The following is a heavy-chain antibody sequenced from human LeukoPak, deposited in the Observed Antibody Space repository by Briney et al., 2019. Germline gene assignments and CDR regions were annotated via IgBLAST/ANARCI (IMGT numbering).Heavy chain of an antibody. Sequence: PGGSLRLSCAASGVTFSNAWMSWVRQAPGKGLEWVGRIKSKTDGGTTDYAAPVKGRSTISRDGSKNTLYLQMNSLKTEDTAVYYCTTDETATNEDYYYYGMDVWGKGTTVTVSS. CDR1: GVTFSNAW. V-gene: IGHV3-15*01. CDR2: IKSKTDGGTT. D-gene: IGHD1-1*01. J-gene: IGHJ6*04. CDR3: TTDETATNEDYYYYGMDV.